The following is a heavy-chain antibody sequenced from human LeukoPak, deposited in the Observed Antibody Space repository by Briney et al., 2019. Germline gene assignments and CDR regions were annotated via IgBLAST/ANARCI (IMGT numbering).Heavy chain of an antibody. CDR3: AREYYYTLDV. CDR1: GFTFSDYY. CDR2: ISKPGTYT. V-gene: IGHV3-11*05. J-gene: IGHJ6*02. Sequence: GRTLRLSCAASGFTFSDYYMSWIRQAPGKGLEWVSYISKPGTYTDYADSVKGRFTISRDNAKNSLYLQMNSLRAEDTAVYYCAREYYYTLDVWGQGTTVTVSS.